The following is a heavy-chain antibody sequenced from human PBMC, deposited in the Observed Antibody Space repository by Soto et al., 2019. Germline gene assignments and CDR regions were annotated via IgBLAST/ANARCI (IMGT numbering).Heavy chain of an antibody. V-gene: IGHV3-66*01. Sequence: EVQLVESGGGLVQPGGSLRLSCAASGFTVSTNYVTWVRQAPGKGLEWVSTIYGGGSTYYTDSVKGRFIISRDNSKNTLYRQMGSIRAEDTAVYYCARGVNVVRGPGGWFDPWGQGTLVTVSS. CDR2: IYGGGST. J-gene: IGHJ5*02. CDR1: GFTVSTNY. CDR3: ARGVNVVRGPGGWFDP. D-gene: IGHD3-10*01.